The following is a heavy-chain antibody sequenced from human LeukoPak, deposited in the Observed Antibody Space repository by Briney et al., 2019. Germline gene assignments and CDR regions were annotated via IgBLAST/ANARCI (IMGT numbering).Heavy chain of an antibody. D-gene: IGHD6-13*01. J-gene: IGHJ4*02. CDR2: ISSSSSTI. CDR1: GFTFSSYS. CDR3: AKVSQYSSSWSY. Sequence: PGGSLRLSCAASGFTFSSYSMNWVRQAPGKGLEWVSYISSSSSTIYYADSVKGRFTISRDNSKNTLYLQMNSLRAEDTAVYYCAKVSQYSSSWSYWGQGTLVTVSS. V-gene: IGHV3-48*01.